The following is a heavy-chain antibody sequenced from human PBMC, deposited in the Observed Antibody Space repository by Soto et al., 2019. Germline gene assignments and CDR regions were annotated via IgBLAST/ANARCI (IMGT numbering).Heavy chain of an antibody. Sequence: EVQLVESGGGLVQPGGSLRLSCAASGFTFSSYWMSWVRQAPGKGLEWVANIKQDGSEKYYVDSVKGRFTISRDNAKNALYLQMNSLRAEDTAVYDCARDGVAGNNWFDPWGQGTLVTVSS. J-gene: IGHJ5*02. CDR3: ARDGVAGNNWFDP. D-gene: IGHD2-15*01. CDR1: GFTFSSYW. CDR2: IKQDGSEK. V-gene: IGHV3-7*01.